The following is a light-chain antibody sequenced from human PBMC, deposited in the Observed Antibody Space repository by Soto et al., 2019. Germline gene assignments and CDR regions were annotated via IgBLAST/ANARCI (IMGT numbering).Light chain of an antibody. CDR3: QQCYSTPYT. CDR2: TAS. Sequence: DIQMTQSPSSLSASVGDRVTITCRVSQSISSYLNWYQQKPGKAPKLLIYTASSLQSGVPSRFSGSGSGTDFTLTISSLQPEDFATYYCQQCYSTPYTFGQGTKLDIK. CDR1: QSISSY. V-gene: IGKV1-39*01. J-gene: IGKJ2*01.